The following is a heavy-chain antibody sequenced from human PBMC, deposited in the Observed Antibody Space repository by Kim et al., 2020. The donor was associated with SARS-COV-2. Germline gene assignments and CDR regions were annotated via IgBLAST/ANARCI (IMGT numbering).Heavy chain of an antibody. J-gene: IGHJ3*02. D-gene: IGHD2-2*01. CDR1: GYTFTSYY. CDR3: AREGGVPTMPHAFDI. V-gene: IGHV1-46*01. CDR2: INPSGGST. Sequence: ASVKVSCKASGYTFTSYYMHWVRQAPGQGLEWMGIINPSGGSTSYAQKFQGRVTMTRDTSTSTVYMELSSLRSEDTAVYYCAREGGVPTMPHAFDIWGQGTMVTVSS.